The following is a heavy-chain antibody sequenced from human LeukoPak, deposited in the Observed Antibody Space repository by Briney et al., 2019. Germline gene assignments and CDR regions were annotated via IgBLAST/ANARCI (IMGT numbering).Heavy chain of an antibody. Sequence: SETLSLTCTVSGGSISSYYWSWIRQPPGKGLEWIGYIYNDGSTNYSPSLRSRVAISVDTTKNQVSLKLTSLTAADTAVYYCAGDRYSSIWSYYWGQGTLVTVSS. CDR3: AGDRYSSIWSYY. CDR1: GGSISSYY. V-gene: IGHV4-59*03. CDR2: IYNDGST. D-gene: IGHD6-13*01. J-gene: IGHJ4*02.